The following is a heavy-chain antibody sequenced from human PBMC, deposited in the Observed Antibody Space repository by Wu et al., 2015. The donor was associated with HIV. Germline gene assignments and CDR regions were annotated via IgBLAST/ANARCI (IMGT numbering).Heavy chain of an antibody. CDR1: GYTFTGYY. V-gene: IGHV1-2*02. CDR3: ARLQSLHGLYSSADY. D-gene: IGHD2-8*01. CDR2: INPNSGDT. J-gene: IGHJ4*02. Sequence: QVQMVQSGAEVKKPGAAVKVSCESSGYTFTGYYIHWVRQAPGQGLEWMGWINPNSGDTNYAQKFQGRVAMTRDTSVSTAYMELSRVRSDDTAVYYCARLQSLHGLYSSADYWGQGTLVTVSS.